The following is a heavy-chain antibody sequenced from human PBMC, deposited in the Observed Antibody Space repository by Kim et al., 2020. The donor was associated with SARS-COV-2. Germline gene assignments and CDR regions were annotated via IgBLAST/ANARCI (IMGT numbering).Heavy chain of an antibody. J-gene: IGHJ6*02. V-gene: IGHV5-10-1*01. CDR3: ATSIAAAGTGYYGMDV. CDR1: GYSFTSYW. Sequence: GESLQISCKGSGYSFTSYWISWVRQMPGKGLEWMGRIDPSDSYTNYSPSFQGHVTISADKSISTAYLQWSSLKASDTAMYYCATSIAAAGTGYYGMDVWGQGTTVTVSS. D-gene: IGHD6-13*01. CDR2: IDPSDSYT.